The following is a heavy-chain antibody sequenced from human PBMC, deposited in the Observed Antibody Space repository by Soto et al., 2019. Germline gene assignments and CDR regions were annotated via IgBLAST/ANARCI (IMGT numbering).Heavy chain of an antibody. CDR1: GYTFTNYD. CDR3: ARFASSGYYAAAY. CDR2: ISTYNGNT. D-gene: IGHD3-22*01. V-gene: IGHV1-18*01. J-gene: IGHJ4*02. Sequence: QVHMVQSGAEVKKPGASVRVSCRASGYTFTNYDITWVRQAPGQGLEWMGWISTYNGNTNYAQNLQGRVTMTTDTSTSTAYMELRSLRSDDTAVYYWARFASSGYYAAAYGGQGTLVTVSS.